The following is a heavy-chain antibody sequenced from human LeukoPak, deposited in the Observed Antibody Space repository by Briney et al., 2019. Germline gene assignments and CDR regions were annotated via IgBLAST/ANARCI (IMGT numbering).Heavy chain of an antibody. Sequence: ASVRVSYKASGYTFTIYYMHWVRQAPGQGLEWMGIINPSGGSTSYAQKYQGRVIMTRDTSTSTVYMELSSLRSEDTAVYCCARDGPTTVVKQDYYYGMDVWGQGTTVTVSS. CDR1: GYTFTIYY. CDR2: INPSGGST. D-gene: IGHD4-23*01. J-gene: IGHJ6*01. V-gene: IGHV1-46*01. CDR3: ARDGPTTVVKQDYYYGMDV.